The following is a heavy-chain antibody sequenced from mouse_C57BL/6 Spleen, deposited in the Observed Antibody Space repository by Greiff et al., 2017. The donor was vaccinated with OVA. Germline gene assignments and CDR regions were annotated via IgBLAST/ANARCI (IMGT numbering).Heavy chain of an antibody. Sequence: QVQLQQSGAELVRPGASVTLSCKASGYTFTDYEMHWVKQTPVHGLEWIGAIDPETGGTAYNQKFKGKAILTADKSSSTAYMELRSLTSEDSAVYYCTRWPFHYYGSSPYAMDYWGQGTSVTVSS. D-gene: IGHD1-1*01. CDR1: GYTFTDYE. CDR2: IDPETGGT. CDR3: TRWPFHYYGSSPYAMDY. J-gene: IGHJ4*01. V-gene: IGHV1-15*01.